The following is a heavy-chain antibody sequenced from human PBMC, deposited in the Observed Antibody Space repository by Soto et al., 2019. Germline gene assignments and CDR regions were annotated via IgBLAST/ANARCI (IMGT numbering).Heavy chain of an antibody. CDR2: TRNKANSYTT. CDR1: GFTFSDYY. Sequence: EVQLVESGGGLVQPGGSLRLSCAASGFTFSDYYMDWVRQVPGKGLEWVGRTRNKANSYTTEYAESVRGRFSISRDDSKDSMYLQMYSLKTEDTAVYYCARDTGGSYDYWGQGALVTVSS. J-gene: IGHJ4*02. D-gene: IGHD3-16*01. V-gene: IGHV3-72*01. CDR3: ARDTGGSYDY.